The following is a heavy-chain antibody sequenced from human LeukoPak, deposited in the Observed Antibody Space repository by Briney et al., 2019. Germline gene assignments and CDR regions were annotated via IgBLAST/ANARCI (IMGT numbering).Heavy chain of an antibody. CDR2: ISSGSDYI. CDR1: GFTFRRYS. V-gene: IGHV3-21*01. J-gene: IGHJ4*02. CDR3: TRYLSLAAPQGFDY. D-gene: IGHD6-6*01. Sequence: GGSLRLSCTASGFTFRRYSFNWVRQAPGKGLEWVSTISSGSDYIYYADSVRGRFTISRDNAENSLYLQMNSLRAEDTAVYYCTRYLSLAAPQGFDYWGQGTLVTVSS.